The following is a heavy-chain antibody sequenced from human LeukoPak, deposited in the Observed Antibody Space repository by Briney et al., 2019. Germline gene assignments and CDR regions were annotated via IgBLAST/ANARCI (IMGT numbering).Heavy chain of an antibody. Sequence: GESLKISCKGSGYSFTTYWIGWVRQMPGKGLEWMGIISPGDSDTKYSPSFQGQVTISADKSISTAYLQWSSLKASDTAMYYCARDIGYYASGSYFDYWGQGTLVTVSS. CDR2: ISPGDSDT. V-gene: IGHV5-51*01. J-gene: IGHJ4*02. CDR1: GYSFTTYW. CDR3: ARDIGYYASGSYFDY. D-gene: IGHD3-10*01.